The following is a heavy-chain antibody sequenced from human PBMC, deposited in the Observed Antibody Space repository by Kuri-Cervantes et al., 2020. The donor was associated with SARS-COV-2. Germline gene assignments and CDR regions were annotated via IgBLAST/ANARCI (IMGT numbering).Heavy chain of an antibody. CDR2: ISYDGSNK. V-gene: IGHV3-30*18. Sequence: GESLKISCAASGSTFSSYGMHWVRQAPGKGLEWVAVISYDGSNKYYADSVKGRFTISRDNSKNTLYLQMNSLRAEDTAVHYCAKNGYDYYGSGSYYYYYYGMDVWGQGTTVTVSS. CDR1: GSTFSSYG. CDR3: AKNGYDYYGSGSYYYYYYGMDV. J-gene: IGHJ6*02. D-gene: IGHD3-10*01.